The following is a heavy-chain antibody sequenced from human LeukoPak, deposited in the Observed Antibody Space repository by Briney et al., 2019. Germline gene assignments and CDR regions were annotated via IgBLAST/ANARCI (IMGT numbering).Heavy chain of an antibody. CDR2: IIPIFGTA. D-gene: IGHD3-3*01. CDR1: GGTFSSYA. CDR3: AGDFWSGYYIEVEYYYYMDV. Sequence: SVTVSCKASGGTFSSYAISWVRQAPGQGLEWMGGIIPIFGTANYAQKFQGRVTITTDESTSTAYMELSSLRSEDTAVYYCAGDFWSGYYIEVEYYYYMDVWGKGTTVTVSS. V-gene: IGHV1-69*05. J-gene: IGHJ6*03.